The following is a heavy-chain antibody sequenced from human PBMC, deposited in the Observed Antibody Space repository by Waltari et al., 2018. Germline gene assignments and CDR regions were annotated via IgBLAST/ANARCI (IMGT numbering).Heavy chain of an antibody. CDR2: TYYRSKWYN. J-gene: IGHJ3*02. V-gene: IGHV6-1*01. D-gene: IGHD3-10*01. CDR3: VYGAGAFHI. Sequence: QVQLQQSGPGLVKPSQTLSLHRGISGDSVSSNSAAWNWIRPSPSRGLEWLGRTYYRSKWYNQYAVSLKSRLVVNPDTSKNEVSLQLNSVAPEDTAVYYCVYGAGAFHIWGQGTMVTVSS. CDR1: GDSVSSNSAA.